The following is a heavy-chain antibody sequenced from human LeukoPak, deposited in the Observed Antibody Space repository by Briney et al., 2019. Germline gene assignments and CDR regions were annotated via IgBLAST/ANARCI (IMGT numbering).Heavy chain of an antibody. CDR2: ISGSGGST. D-gene: IGHD2-21*02. CDR3: AKGGHIVVVTAISDAFDI. V-gene: IGHV3-23*01. Sequence: GGSLRLSCAAPGFTFSSYGMSWVRQAPGKGLEWVSAISGSGGSTYYADSVKGRFTISRDNSKNTLYLQMNSLRAEDTAVYYCAKGGHIVVVTAISDAFDIWGQGTMVTVSS. CDR1: GFTFSSYG. J-gene: IGHJ3*02.